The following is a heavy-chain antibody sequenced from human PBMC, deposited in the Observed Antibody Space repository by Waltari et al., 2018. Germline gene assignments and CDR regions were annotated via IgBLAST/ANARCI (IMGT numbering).Heavy chain of an antibody. CDR3: ARGRRFGGGHYFDY. V-gene: IGHV4-30-2*01. CDR1: GGSISRGGYS. Sequence: QLQLQESGSGLVKPSQTLSLTCAVSGGSISRGGYSWSWIRQPPGKGLEWIGYIYHSGSTYYNPSLKSRVTISVDRSKNQFSLKLSSVTAADTAVYYCARGRRFGGGHYFDYWGQGTLVTVSS. J-gene: IGHJ4*02. D-gene: IGHD1-26*01. CDR2: IYHSGST.